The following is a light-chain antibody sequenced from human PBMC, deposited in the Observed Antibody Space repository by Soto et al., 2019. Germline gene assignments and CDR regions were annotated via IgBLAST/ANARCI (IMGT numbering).Light chain of an antibody. Sequence: QSALIQPPSASGSPGQSVTISCTGTSSDVGGYNYVSWYQQHPGKAPKLMIYEVTKRPSGVPDRFSGSKSGNTASLTVSGLQAEDEADYYCSSYAGSNIVVFGGGTKVTVL. CDR3: SSYAGSNIVV. J-gene: IGLJ2*01. V-gene: IGLV2-8*01. CDR1: SSDVGGYNY. CDR2: EVT.